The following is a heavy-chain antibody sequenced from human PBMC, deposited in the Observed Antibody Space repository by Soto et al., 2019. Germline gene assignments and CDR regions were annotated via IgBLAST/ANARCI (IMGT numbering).Heavy chain of an antibody. J-gene: IGHJ4*02. V-gene: IGHV4-39*01. CDR1: GGSVRNSNYY. D-gene: IGHD2-8*01. CDR3: VSQRTSVLTQAYFHY. CDR2: VYYRGRS. Sequence: SETLALSCALSGGSVRNSNYYWGWIRQSPGKGLEWIGSVYYRGRSYSKSSVKSRVTISVDTSKNQFSLNLNSVTASDTAVYYCVSQRTSVLTQAYFHYWGPGALVTVPS.